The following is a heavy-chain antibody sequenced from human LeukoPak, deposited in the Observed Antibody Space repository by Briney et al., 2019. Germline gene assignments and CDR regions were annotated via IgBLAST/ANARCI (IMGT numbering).Heavy chain of an antibody. Sequence: AGGSLRLSCAASGFTFSSYSMNWVRQAPGKGLEWVSSISSSSSCIYYADSVKGRFTISRDNAKNSLYLQMNSLRAEDTAVYYCARVRVVLRYFGGPDYWGQGTLVTVSS. J-gene: IGHJ4*02. CDR3: ARVRVVLRYFGGPDY. CDR1: GFTFSSYS. CDR2: ISSSSSCI. V-gene: IGHV3-21*01. D-gene: IGHD3-9*01.